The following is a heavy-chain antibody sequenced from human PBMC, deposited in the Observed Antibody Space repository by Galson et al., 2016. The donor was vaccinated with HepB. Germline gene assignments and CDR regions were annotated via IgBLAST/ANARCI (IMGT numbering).Heavy chain of an antibody. Sequence: SLRLSCAASGFRFSDYWMTWVRQAPGKGLEWVANIKPDGSEKFYLDSVRGRFTISRDNAKDSLYLQVNSLRAEDTAVYYCAKVAMEWVIENRGQGTRVTVSS. CDR1: GFRFSDYW. CDR3: AKVAMEWVIEN. V-gene: IGHV3-7*01. J-gene: IGHJ4*02. D-gene: IGHD3-3*01. CDR2: IKPDGSEK.